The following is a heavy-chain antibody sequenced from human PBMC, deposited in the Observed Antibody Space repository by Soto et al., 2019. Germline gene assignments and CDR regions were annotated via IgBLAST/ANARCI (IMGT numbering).Heavy chain of an antibody. CDR1: GFTFSGSA. J-gene: IGHJ6*03. V-gene: IGHV3-73*01. CDR2: FRSKANSYAT. CDR3: TRHGKDFWSGNWPYYYYYMDV. D-gene: IGHD3-3*01. Sequence: GGSLRLSCAASGFTFSGSAMHWVRQASGKGLEWVGRFRSKANSYATAYAASVKGRFTISRDDSKNTAYLQMNSLKTEDTAVYYCTRHGKDFWSGNWPYYYYYMDVWGKGTTVTVSS.